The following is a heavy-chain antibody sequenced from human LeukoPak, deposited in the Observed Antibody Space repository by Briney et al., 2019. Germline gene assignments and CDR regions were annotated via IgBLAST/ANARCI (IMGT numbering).Heavy chain of an antibody. J-gene: IGHJ3*02. Sequence: GGSLRLSCAASGFTFSGWYMNWVRQAPGKGLEWISCIGTSSTNTHYADSVKGRFTISRDNTKNSVHLQLKSVRAEDTAVYYCARPCGGDCSFLDIWGQGTMVTVSS. D-gene: IGHD2-21*01. CDR3: ARPCGGDCSFLDI. V-gene: IGHV3-11*01. CDR1: GFTFSGWY. CDR2: IGTSSTNT.